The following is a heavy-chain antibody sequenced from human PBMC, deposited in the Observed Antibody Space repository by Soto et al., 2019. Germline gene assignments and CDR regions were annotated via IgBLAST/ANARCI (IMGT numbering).Heavy chain of an antibody. J-gene: IGHJ4*02. V-gene: IGHV4-39*01. CDR1: GGSISSSSYY. CDR3: ARQEYGDYRGFGYYFDY. CDR2: IYYSGRT. D-gene: IGHD4-17*01. Sequence: QLQLQESGPGLVKPSETLSLTCTVSGGSISSSSYYWGWIRQPPGKGLEWIGNIYYSGRTYYNPSLKSRVTISADTSNNQFSLKLSSVTAADTAVYYCARQEYGDYRGFGYYFDYWGQGTLVTVSS.